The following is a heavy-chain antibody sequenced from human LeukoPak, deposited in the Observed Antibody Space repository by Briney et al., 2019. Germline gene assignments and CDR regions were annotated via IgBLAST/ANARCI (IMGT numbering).Heavy chain of an antibody. CDR1: GGSISSSY. J-gene: IGHJ4*02. CDR3: ARHDSSGYYYSDY. CDR2: IYYTGST. D-gene: IGHD3-22*01. Sequence: PSETLSLTCTVSGGSISSSYWSWIRQPPGKGLEWIGYIYYTGSTTYNPSLKSRVTISVDTSKNQFSLKLRSVTAADTAVYYCARHDSSGYYYSDYWGQGTLVTVSS. V-gene: IGHV4-59*01.